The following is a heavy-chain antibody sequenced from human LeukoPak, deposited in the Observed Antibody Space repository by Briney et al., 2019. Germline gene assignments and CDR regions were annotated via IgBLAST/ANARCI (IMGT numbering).Heavy chain of an antibody. CDR2: ISSDESGT. Sequence: GGSLRLSCEASGFTFSRYWMHWVRQAPGKGLVWVSRISSDESGTIYADSVKGRFTISRDNAKNTLNLQMNSLRAEDTAVYYCGRVGEKGYWGQGTLVTVSS. CDR1: GFTFSRYW. V-gene: IGHV3-74*01. CDR3: GRVGEKGY. J-gene: IGHJ4*02. D-gene: IGHD3-3*01.